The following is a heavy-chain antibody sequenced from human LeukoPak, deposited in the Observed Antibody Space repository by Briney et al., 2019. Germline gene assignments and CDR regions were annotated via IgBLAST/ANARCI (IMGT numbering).Heavy chain of an antibody. D-gene: IGHD3-22*01. CDR2: IYHSGST. Sequence: SQTLSLTCAVSGGSISSGGYSWSWIRHPPAKGLEWIGYIYHSGSTYYNPSLKSRVTISVDRSKNQFSLKLSSVPAADTAVYYCARGGDSSGYYYPVFAYWGQGTLVTVSS. CDR3: ARGGDSSGYYYPVFAY. CDR1: GGSISSGGYS. J-gene: IGHJ4*02. V-gene: IGHV4-30-2*02.